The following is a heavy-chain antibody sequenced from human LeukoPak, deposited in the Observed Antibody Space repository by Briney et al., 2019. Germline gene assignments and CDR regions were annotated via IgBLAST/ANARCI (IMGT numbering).Heavy chain of an antibody. CDR2: IYYSGST. CDR1: GGSISSSSYY. J-gene: IGHJ6*03. D-gene: IGHD3-3*01. V-gene: IGHV4-39*07. CDR3: ARVGACYDFWSGPIGGPYYYYYYMDV. Sequence: SETLSLTCTVSGGSISSSSYYWGWIRQPPGKGLEWIGSIYYSGSTYYNPSLKSRVTMSVDTSKNQFSLKLSSVTAADTAVYYCARVGACYDFWSGPIGGPYYYYYYMDVWGKGTTVTVSS.